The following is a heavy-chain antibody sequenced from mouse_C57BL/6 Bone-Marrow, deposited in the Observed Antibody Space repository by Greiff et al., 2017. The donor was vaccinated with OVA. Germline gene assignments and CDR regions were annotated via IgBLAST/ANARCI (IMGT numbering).Heavy chain of an antibody. J-gene: IGHJ4*01. CDR3: ARQGAMDY. V-gene: IGHV1-50*01. CDR2: IDPSDSYT. CDR1: GYTFTSYW. Sequence: QVQLQQPGAELVKPGASVKLSCKASGYTFTSYWMQWVKQRPGQGLEWIGEIDPSDSYTNYNQKLKGKATLTVDTSSSTAYMQLSSLTSEDSAVYYGARQGAMDYWGQGTSVTVSS.